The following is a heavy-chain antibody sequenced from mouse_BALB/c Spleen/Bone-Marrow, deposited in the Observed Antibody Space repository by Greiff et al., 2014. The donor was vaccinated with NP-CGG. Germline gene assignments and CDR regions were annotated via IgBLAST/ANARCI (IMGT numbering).Heavy chain of an antibody. Sequence: EVQLVESGPELVKPGASMKISCKASGYSFTGYTMNWVKQSRGKNLEWIGLINPYNGGTSYNQKFKGKATLTVDKSSSTAYMELLSLTSEDSAVYYCARDYYGFSYGFAYWGQGTLVTVSA. D-gene: IGHD1-1*01. CDR3: ARDYYGFSYGFAY. V-gene: IGHV1-18*01. CDR2: INPYNGGT. CDR1: GYSFTGYT. J-gene: IGHJ3*01.